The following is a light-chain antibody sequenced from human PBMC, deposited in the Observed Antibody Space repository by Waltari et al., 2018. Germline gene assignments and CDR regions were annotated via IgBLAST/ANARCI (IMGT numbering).Light chain of an antibody. CDR2: DAS. Sequence: EIVLTQSPATLSLSPGDRATLSCRASQSVRSSLAWYQQKPGQAPGLLIYDASNRAPGIPSRFSGSGSATDFTLTISSLEPEDFAVYYCQQRSNWPYTFGQGTKLEIK. J-gene: IGKJ2*01. CDR1: QSVRSS. CDR3: QQRSNWPYT. V-gene: IGKV3-11*01.